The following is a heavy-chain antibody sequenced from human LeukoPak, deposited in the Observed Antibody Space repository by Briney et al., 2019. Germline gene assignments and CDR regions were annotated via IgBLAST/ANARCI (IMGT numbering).Heavy chain of an antibody. CDR2: IYPGDSDT. J-gene: IGHJ3*02. V-gene: IGHV5-51*01. D-gene: IGHD2-2*02. CDR3: ARPYCSSTSCYTGAFDI. CDR1: GYSFTSYW. Sequence: GESLKTSCKGSGYSFTSYWIGWVRQLPGKGLEWMGIIYPGDSDTRYSPSFQGQVTISADKSISTAYLQWSSLKASDTAMYYCARPYCSSTSCYTGAFDIWGQGTMVTVSS.